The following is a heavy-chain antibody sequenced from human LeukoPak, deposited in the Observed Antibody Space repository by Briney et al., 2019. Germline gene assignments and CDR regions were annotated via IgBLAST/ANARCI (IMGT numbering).Heavy chain of an antibody. CDR2: INPIGVST. CDR1: GYTFTSYY. D-gene: IGHD6-13*01. CDR3: ARVDMAAGTTTISGWFYP. Sequence: ASVTVSCKASGYTFTSYYMHWVRQAPGQGLEWMGIINPIGVSTSYAQKFQGRVTMTRDTSTSTVYMELSSLRSEDTAVYYCARVDMAAGTTTISGWFYPCGQGTLVTVSS. J-gene: IGHJ5*02. V-gene: IGHV1-46*01.